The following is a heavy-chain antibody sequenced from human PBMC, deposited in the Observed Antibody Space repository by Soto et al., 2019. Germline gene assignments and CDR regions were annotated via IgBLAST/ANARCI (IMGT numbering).Heavy chain of an antibody. CDR3: ASMYSSSWAPPHHY. D-gene: IGHD6-13*01. Sequence: PSETLSLTCTVSGVSISSGGYYWSWIRQHPGKGLEWIGYIYYSGSTYYNPSLKSRVTISVDTSKNQFSLKLSSVTAADTAVYYCASMYSSSWAPPHHYWGQGTLVTVSS. CDR1: GVSISSGGYY. V-gene: IGHV4-31*03. J-gene: IGHJ4*02. CDR2: IYYSGST.